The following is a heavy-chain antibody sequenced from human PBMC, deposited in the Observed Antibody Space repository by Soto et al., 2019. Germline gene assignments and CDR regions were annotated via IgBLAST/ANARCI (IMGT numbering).Heavy chain of an antibody. Sequence: PSETLSLTCAVSGYSVSRDYYWAWIRQPPGKGLEWIGNVYHSGSTYYNPSLKSRLNISLDVSKNQFSLKLISVTAADTAVYYCAREARTLDWFFDLWGRGTLVTVSS. CDR3: AREARTLDWFFDL. D-gene: IGHD6-6*01. CDR1: GYSVSRDYY. V-gene: IGHV4-38-2*01. J-gene: IGHJ2*01. CDR2: VYHSGST.